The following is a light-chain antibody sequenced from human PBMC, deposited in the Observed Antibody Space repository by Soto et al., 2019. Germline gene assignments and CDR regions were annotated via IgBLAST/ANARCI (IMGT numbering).Light chain of an antibody. J-gene: IGLJ3*02. Sequence: QSVLTQPASVSGSPGQSITISCTGTRSDVGNYNLVSWYQQHPGKAPKLMIYEGSQRPSGVSNRFSGSKSGNTASLTISGLQADDEAEYYCCSYAGSSTWVFGGGTKLTVL. V-gene: IGLV2-23*01. CDR1: RSDVGNYNL. CDR2: EGS. CDR3: CSYAGSSTWV.